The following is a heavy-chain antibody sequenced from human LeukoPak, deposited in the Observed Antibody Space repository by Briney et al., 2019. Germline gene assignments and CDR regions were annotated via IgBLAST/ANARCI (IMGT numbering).Heavy chain of an antibody. CDR3: ARRGGDSAFDI. D-gene: IGHD2-21*02. V-gene: IGHV4-34*01. J-gene: IGHJ3*02. CDR2: INHSGST. Sequence: SSETLSLTCAVYGGSFSGYYWSWIRQPPGKGLEWIGEINHSGSTNYNPSLKSRVTISVDTSKNQFSLKLSSVTAADTAVYYCARRGGDSAFDIWGQGTMVTVSS. CDR1: GGSFSGYY.